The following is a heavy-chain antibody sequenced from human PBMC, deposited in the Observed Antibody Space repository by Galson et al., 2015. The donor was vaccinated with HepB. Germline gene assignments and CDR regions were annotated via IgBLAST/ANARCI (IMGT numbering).Heavy chain of an antibody. D-gene: IGHD6-19*01. J-gene: IGHJ1*01. CDR1: GFTFSNYA. V-gene: IGHV3-33*01. CDR3: ARDGGAGAVAGTRYFQY. Sequence: SLRLSCAASGFTFSNYAMHWVRQAPGKGLEWVAVIWYDGSNEYYADSVKGRFTISRDNSKNTLYFQMNSLRAEDTAVYYCARDGGAGAVAGTRYFQYWGQGTLVTVSS. CDR2: IWYDGSNE.